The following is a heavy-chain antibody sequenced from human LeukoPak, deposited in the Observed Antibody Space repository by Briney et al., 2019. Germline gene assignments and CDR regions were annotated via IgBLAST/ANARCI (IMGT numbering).Heavy chain of an antibody. J-gene: IGHJ5*02. D-gene: IGHD3-22*01. Sequence: SETLSLTCAVYGGXFSGYYWSWIRQPPGKGLEWLGEINHSGSTNYNPSLKSRVTISVDTSKNQFSLKLSSVTAADTAVYYCARGGGWRRHYYDSSGYSQENWFDPWGQGTLVTVSS. CDR2: INHSGST. V-gene: IGHV4-34*01. CDR1: GGXFSGYY. CDR3: ARGGGWRRHYYDSSGYSQENWFDP.